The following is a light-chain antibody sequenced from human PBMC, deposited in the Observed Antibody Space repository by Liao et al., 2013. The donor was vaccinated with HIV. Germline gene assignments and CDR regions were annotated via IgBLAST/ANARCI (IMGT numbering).Light chain of an antibody. Sequence: SYALTQPPSVSVSPGQTASITCSGDKLGDKYVCWYQQKPGQSPVLVIYQDIKRPSGIPERFSGSNSGNTATLTISGTQAMDEADYYCQAWDSSTDYVFGTGTKVTVL. V-gene: IGLV3-1*01. CDR2: QDI. CDR3: QAWDSSTDYV. J-gene: IGLJ1*01. CDR1: KLGDKY.